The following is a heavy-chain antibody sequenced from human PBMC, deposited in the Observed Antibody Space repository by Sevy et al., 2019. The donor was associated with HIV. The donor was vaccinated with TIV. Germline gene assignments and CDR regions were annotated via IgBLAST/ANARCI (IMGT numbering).Heavy chain of an antibody. CDR1: GFTFSSYA. J-gene: IGHJ4*02. V-gene: IGHV3-23*01. Sequence: GGSLRLSCAASGFTFSSYAMNWVRQAPGKGLEWVSGTSGSGGSTYYADSVKGRFTISRDNSKSTLSLQMNSLRAEDTAIYYCAKVTAMGSSSDYWGQGTLVTVSS. CDR2: TSGSGGST. CDR3: AKVTAMGSSSDY. D-gene: IGHD5-18*01.